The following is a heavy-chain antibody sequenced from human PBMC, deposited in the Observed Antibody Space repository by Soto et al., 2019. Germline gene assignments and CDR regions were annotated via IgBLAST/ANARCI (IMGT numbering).Heavy chain of an antibody. D-gene: IGHD2-15*01. CDR2: FYNNENP. CDR3: ARDGNARPYCFDL. J-gene: IGHJ4*02. CDR1: GGSINSRSYS. V-gene: IGHV4-39*02. Sequence: PSETLSLTCSVSGGSINSRSYSWGWIRQPPGKGLEWIGTFYNNENPNYNPSLKSRVTISVDTSKNQFSLQLNSVTPEDTAVYYCARDGNARPYCFDLWGQGTLVTVSS.